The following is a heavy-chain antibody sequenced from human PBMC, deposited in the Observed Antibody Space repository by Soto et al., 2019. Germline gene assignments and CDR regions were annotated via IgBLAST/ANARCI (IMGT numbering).Heavy chain of an antibody. CDR3: ESAIGGWLQLSD. J-gene: IGHJ4*02. Sequence: QVQLVQSGAEVKKPGASVKVSCKASGYTFTGYYMHWVRQAPGQGLEWMGWINPNSGGTNYAQKFQGWVTMTRDTPISTAYVERSRLRSNDTDVYYCESAIGGWLQLSDWGQGTLVTVSS. D-gene: IGHD5-12*01. V-gene: IGHV1-2*04. CDR1: GYTFTGYY. CDR2: INPNSGGT.